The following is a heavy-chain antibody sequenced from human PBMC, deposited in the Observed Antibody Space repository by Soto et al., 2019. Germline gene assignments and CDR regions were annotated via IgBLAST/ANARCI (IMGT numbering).Heavy chain of an antibody. J-gene: IGHJ4*02. D-gene: IGHD1-26*01. CDR1: GASISSSY. V-gene: IGHV4-59*01. CDR3: ARGPYSGSNYFDY. CDR2: ISYSETT. Sequence: HVQLQESGPGLVRPSETLSLTCAVSGASISSSYWSWIRQPPGEGLEWIGYISYSETTNYNPSLKRRVTISVDTSKYQFSLRLSSVTAADTAVYYCARGPYSGSNYFDYWGQGTLVTVSS.